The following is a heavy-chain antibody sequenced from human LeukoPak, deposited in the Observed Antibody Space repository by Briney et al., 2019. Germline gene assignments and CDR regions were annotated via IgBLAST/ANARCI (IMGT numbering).Heavy chain of an antibody. CDR1: GYSFTSYW. CDR3: ARGADSYYYLDV. D-gene: IGHD3-16*01. CDR2: IYPHASDT. J-gene: IGHJ6*03. V-gene: IGHV5-51*01. Sequence: GESLKISCKGSGYSFTSYWIGWVRQMPWKGLEYMGIIYPHASDTRYSPSFQGQVTISADKSINTAFRQWSSLEAPDTAMYYCARGADSYYYLDVWGKGTTVTVSS.